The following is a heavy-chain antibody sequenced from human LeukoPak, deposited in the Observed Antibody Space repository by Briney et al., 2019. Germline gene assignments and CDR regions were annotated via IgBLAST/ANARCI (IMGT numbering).Heavy chain of an antibody. CDR3: AKDPRGYCSSTSCPPQFDY. D-gene: IGHD2-2*01. J-gene: IGHJ4*02. Sequence: GGSLRLSCAASGFTFSSYAMHWVRQAPGKGLEWVAVISYDGSNKYYADSVKGRFTISRDNSKNTLYLQMNSLRAEDTAVYYCAKDPRGYCSSTSCPPQFDYWGQGTLVTVSS. CDR1: GFTFSSYA. CDR2: ISYDGSNK. V-gene: IGHV3-30-3*01.